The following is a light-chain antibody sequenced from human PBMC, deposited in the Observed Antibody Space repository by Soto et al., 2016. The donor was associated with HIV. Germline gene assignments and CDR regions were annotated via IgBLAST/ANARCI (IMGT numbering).Light chain of an antibody. V-gene: IGLV3-21*03. CDR2: DDR. J-gene: IGLJ2*01. Sequence: SYELTQPPSLSVAPGKTATITCEGNNIGTRSVHWYQHKSGQAPVLVVYDDRTRPSGIPERFSGSNSGNMATLTISRVEAGDEADYHCQLWETSSDQVVFGGGTKLTV. CDR3: QLWETSSDQVV. CDR1: NIGTRS.